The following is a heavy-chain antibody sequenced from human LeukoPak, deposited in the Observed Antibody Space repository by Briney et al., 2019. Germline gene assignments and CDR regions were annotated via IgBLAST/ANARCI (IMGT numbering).Heavy chain of an antibody. D-gene: IGHD1-7*01. Sequence: PSETLSLTCTVSGGSISSGSYYWSWIRQPAGKGLEWIGRIYTSGSSNYNPSLKSRVTISVDTSKNQFSLKLSSVTAADTAVYYCARKGYNWNSLYWYFDLWGRGTLVTVSS. CDR2: IYTSGSS. CDR1: GGSISSGSYY. CDR3: ARKGYNWNSLYWYFDL. V-gene: IGHV4-61*02. J-gene: IGHJ2*01.